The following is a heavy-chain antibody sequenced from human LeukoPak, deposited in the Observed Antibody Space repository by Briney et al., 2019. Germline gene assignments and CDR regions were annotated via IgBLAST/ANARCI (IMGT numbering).Heavy chain of an antibody. V-gene: IGHV1-24*01. CDR3: ATDLDIAVAGTIFDY. CDR1: GYTLAELA. CDR2: FDPEDGET. Sequence: ASGKVSCKVSGYTLAELAMHWVGQAPGKGLEWMGGFDPEDGETIYAQKFQGRVTMTEDTSTDTAYMELSSLRSEDTAVYYCATDLDIAVAGTIFDYWGQGTLVTVSS. J-gene: IGHJ4*02. D-gene: IGHD6-19*01.